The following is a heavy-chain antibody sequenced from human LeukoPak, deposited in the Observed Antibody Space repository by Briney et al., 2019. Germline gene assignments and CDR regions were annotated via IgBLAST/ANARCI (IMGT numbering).Heavy chain of an antibody. CDR1: GGSISSSRYY. J-gene: IGHJ4*02. Sequence: SETLSLTCTVSGGSISSSRYYWGWLRQPPGKGLEWIGSIYYSGSTYYNPSLKSRVTISVDTSKNQFSLKLSSVTAADTAVYYCARQRQWLVPYYFDYWGQGTLVTVSS. V-gene: IGHV4-39*01. D-gene: IGHD6-19*01. CDR3: ARQRQWLVPYYFDY. CDR2: IYYSGST.